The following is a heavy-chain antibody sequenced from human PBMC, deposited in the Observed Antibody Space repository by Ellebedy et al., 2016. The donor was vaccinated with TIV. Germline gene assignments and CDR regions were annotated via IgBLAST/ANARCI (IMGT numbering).Heavy chain of an antibody. Sequence: SETLSLTXAVYGESFSGYYWSWIRQPPGKGLEWIGEVNLSGGTNYNSSLKSRVTISIDTSKNQFSLKLNSVTAADTAVYYCARGDSSGYIFDYWGQGTLVTVSS. CDR2: VNLSGGT. J-gene: IGHJ4*02. D-gene: IGHD3-22*01. CDR1: GESFSGYY. V-gene: IGHV4-34*01. CDR3: ARGDSSGYIFDY.